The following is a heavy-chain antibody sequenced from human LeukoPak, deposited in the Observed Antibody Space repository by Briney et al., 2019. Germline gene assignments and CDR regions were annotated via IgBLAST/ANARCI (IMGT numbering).Heavy chain of an antibody. D-gene: IGHD3/OR15-3a*01. V-gene: IGHV4-4*07. J-gene: IGHJ6*03. CDR3: AIVISSPYYYYYVDV. Sequence: PSETLSLTCTVSGGSISSYYWSWIRQPAGKGLEWIGRIYSSGSTDYNPSLKSRVTMSVDTSRSQFSLKLSSVTAADAGVYYCAIVISSPYYYYYVDVWGKGTTVTVSS. CDR1: GGSISSYY. CDR2: IYSSGST.